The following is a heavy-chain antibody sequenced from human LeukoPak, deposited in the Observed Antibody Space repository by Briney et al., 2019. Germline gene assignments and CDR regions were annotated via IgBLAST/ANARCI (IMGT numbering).Heavy chain of an antibody. Sequence: PGGSLRLSCAASGFTLSDYNMNWVRQAPGKGLEWVSYITNGGSTIYHADSVKGRFTISRDNAKKTLYLQMNSLRAEDTAVYYCARSIGLTGGGVDVWGQGTTVTVSS. J-gene: IGHJ6*02. CDR3: ARSIGLTGGGVDV. CDR1: GFTLSDYN. CDR2: ITNGGSTI. D-gene: IGHD3-9*01. V-gene: IGHV3-11*01.